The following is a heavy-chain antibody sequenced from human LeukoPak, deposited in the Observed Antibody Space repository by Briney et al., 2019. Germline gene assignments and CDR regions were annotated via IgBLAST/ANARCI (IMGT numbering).Heavy chain of an antibody. D-gene: IGHD3-16*02. Sequence: PGRSLRLSCAASGFTFSSYGMHWVRQAPGKGLEWVAVISYDGSNKYYADSVKGRFTISRDNSKNTLYLQMNSLRAEDTAVYYCAKDWDYDYVWGSYRSWGQGTLVTVSS. V-gene: IGHV3-30*18. J-gene: IGHJ4*02. CDR3: AKDWDYDYVWGSYRS. CDR1: GFTFSSYG. CDR2: ISYDGSNK.